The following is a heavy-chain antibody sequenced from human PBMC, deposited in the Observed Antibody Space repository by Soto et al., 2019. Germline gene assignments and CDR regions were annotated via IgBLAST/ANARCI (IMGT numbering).Heavy chain of an antibody. J-gene: IGHJ4*02. CDR2: IYYSGST. CDR3: AKGYCSGGSCYGFDY. V-gene: IGHV4-61*01. CDR1: GGSVSSGSYY. D-gene: IGHD2-15*01. Sequence: QVQLQESGPGLVKPSETLSLTCTVSGGSVSSGSYYWSWIRQPPGKGLEWIGYIYYSGSTNYNPSLKTRLTIXLDXSXTQFPLKLSSVTAADTAVYYCAKGYCSGGSCYGFDYWGQGTLVTVSS.